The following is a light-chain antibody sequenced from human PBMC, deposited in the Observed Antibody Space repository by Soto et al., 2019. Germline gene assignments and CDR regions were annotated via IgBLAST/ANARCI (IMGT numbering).Light chain of an antibody. J-gene: IGLJ3*02. Sequence: QSVLTQPASVSGSPGQSITISCTGTSSDIGPYNYVSWYQQHPGKAPKLIIYEVTNRPSGVSHRFSGFKSGTTASLTISGIHTEDEAHFYCSSYTTRSTVVFGGGTKVTVL. CDR3: SSYTTRSTVV. CDR2: EVT. CDR1: SSDIGPYNY. V-gene: IGLV2-14*01.